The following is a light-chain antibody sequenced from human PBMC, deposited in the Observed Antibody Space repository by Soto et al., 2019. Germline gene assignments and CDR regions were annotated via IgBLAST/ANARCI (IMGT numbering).Light chain of an antibody. V-gene: IGKV3-11*01. J-gene: IGKJ5*01. Sequence: EIVLTQSPGTLFLSPGERATLSCRASQSVSSSYLAWYQQTPGQAPRLLNYDASNRATGIPARFSGSGSGTDFTLTISSLEPEDFAVYYCQQRSNWPVTFGQGTRLEIK. CDR2: DAS. CDR1: QSVSSSY. CDR3: QQRSNWPVT.